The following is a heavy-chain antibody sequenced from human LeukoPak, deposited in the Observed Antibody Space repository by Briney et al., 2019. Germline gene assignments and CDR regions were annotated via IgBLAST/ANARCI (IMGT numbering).Heavy chain of an antibody. CDR1: GYSFSTYA. CDR3: ARQEPTAYVDY. V-gene: IGHV3-23*01. Sequence: GGSLRLSCAASGYSFSTYAMSWVRKGQGKGLEWVSTISGSGSSTYYADSVRGRFTIYRDNPKNTLYLQMNSLRAEDTALYYCARQEPTAYVDYWGQGTLVTVSS. D-gene: IGHD2-2*01. J-gene: IGHJ4*02. CDR2: ISGSGSST.